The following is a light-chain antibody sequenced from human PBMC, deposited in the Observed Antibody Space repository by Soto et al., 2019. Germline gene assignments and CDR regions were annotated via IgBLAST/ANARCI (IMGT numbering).Light chain of an antibody. CDR1: STDIGRYNY. V-gene: IGLV2-14*03. Sequence: QSVLTQPASVSGSPGQSITISCTGTSTDIGRYNYVPWYQQHPGKAPKLMIYDVSNRPSGVSNRFSGSKSGNTASLTISGLQAEDEADYYCSSYTSSSTYVFGTGTKVTVL. CDR2: DVS. J-gene: IGLJ1*01. CDR3: SSYTSSSTYV.